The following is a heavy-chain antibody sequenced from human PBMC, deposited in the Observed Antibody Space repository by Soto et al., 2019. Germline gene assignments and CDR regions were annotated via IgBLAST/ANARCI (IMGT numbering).Heavy chain of an antibody. J-gene: IGHJ6*03. D-gene: IGHD5-18*01. CDR1: GFTFSSFG. CDR3: AKSGYSYAYSGHYYYYMDV. CDR2: VSYDGSNK. V-gene: IGHV3-30*18. Sequence: VQLVESGGGVVQPGRSLRLSCAASGFTFSSFGMHWVRQAPGKGLEWVAVVSYDGSNKYYADSVKGRFTISRDNSKNTLSLQINSLRAEDTAVFYCAKSGYSYAYSGHYYYYMDVWGKGTTVTVSS.